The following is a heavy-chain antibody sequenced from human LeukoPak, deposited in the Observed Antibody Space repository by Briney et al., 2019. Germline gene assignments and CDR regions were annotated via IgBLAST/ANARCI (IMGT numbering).Heavy chain of an antibody. CDR2: IYYSGST. CDR3: AREAGSDGDYTFDY. Sequence: SETLSLTCTVSGGSVSSGSYYWRWLRQPPGTGLEWIGYIYYSGSTNYNPSLKSRVTISVDTSKNQFSLKLSSVTAADTAVYYCAREAGSDGDYTFDYWGQGTLVTVSS. V-gene: IGHV4-61*01. J-gene: IGHJ4*02. CDR1: GGSVSSGSYY. D-gene: IGHD4-17*01.